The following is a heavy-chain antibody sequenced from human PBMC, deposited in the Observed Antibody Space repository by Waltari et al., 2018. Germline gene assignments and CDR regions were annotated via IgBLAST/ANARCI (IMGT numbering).Heavy chain of an antibody. V-gene: IGHV4-38-2*01. J-gene: IGHJ4*02. Sequence: QVQLQESGPGLVKPSETLSLTCAVSGYSISSGYYWGWIRQPPGKGLEWIGRIYHSGSTYYNPSLKSRVTISVDTSKNQFSLKLSSVTAADTAVYYCARSSIAAPSPKDYWGQGTLVTVSS. D-gene: IGHD6-6*01. CDR3: ARSSIAAPSPKDY. CDR2: IYHSGST. CDR1: GYSISSGYY.